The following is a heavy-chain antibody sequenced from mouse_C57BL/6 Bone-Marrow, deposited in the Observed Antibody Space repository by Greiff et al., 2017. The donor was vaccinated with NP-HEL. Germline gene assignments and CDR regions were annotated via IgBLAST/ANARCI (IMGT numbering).Heavy chain of an antibody. V-gene: IGHV1-50*01. CDR1: GYTFTSYW. J-gene: IGHJ3*01. CDR3: ARGIYGAWFAY. D-gene: IGHD1-1*02. Sequence: QVQLQQPGAELVKPGASVKLSCKASGYTFTSYWMQWVKQRPGQGLEWIGEIDPSDSYTNYNQKFKGKATLTVDTSSSTAYMQLSSLRSEDSAVYYCARGIYGAWFAYWGQGTLVTVSA. CDR2: IDPSDSYT.